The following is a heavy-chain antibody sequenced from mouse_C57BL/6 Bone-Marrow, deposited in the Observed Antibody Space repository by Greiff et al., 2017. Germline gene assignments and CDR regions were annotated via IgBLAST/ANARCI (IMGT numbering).Heavy chain of an antibody. CDR2: INPYNGGT. J-gene: IGHJ2*01. V-gene: IGHV1-19*01. D-gene: IGHD2-4*01. Sequence: VQLQQSGPVLVKPGASVKMSCKASGYTFTDYYMNWVKQSHGKSLEWIGVINPYNGGTSYNQKFKGKATLTVDKSSSTAYMELNSLTSEDSAVYYCAVYYDYDSYWGQGTTLTVSS. CDR1: GYTFTDYY. CDR3: AVYYDYDSY.